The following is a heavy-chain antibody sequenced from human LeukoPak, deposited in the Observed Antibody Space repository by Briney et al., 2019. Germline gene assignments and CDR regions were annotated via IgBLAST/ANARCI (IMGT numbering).Heavy chain of an antibody. Sequence: SETLSLTCTVSGGSISSGSYYWSWIRQPAGKGLEWIGRIYTSGTTNYNPSLKSRVTISVDTSKNQFSLRLTSVTAADTAVHYCAREDRWGHAFDIWGQGTMVTVSS. CDR3: AREDRWGHAFDI. CDR2: IYTSGTT. V-gene: IGHV4-61*02. CDR1: GGSISSGSYY. J-gene: IGHJ3*02. D-gene: IGHD7-27*01.